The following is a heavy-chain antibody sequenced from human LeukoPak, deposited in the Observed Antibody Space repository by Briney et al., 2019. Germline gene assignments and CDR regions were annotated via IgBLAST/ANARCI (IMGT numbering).Heavy chain of an antibody. V-gene: IGHV4-4*07. J-gene: IGHJ6*03. Sequence: PSETLSLTCTVSGGSTSSYYWSWIRQPAGKGLEWIGRIYTSGSTNYNPSLKSRVTMSVDTSKNQFSLKLSSVTAADTAVYYCARSPGAPYFYYYMDVWGKGTTVTVSS. CDR2: IYTSGST. CDR1: GGSTSSYY. D-gene: IGHD2-2*01. CDR3: ARSPGAPYFYYYMDV.